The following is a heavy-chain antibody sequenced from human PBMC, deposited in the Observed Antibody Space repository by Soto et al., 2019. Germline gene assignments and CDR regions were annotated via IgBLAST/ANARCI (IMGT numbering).Heavy chain of an antibody. J-gene: IGHJ6*02. CDR2: ISGSGGST. Sequence: GGSLRLSCAASGFTFSSYAMSWVRQAPGKGLEWVSAISGSGGSTYYADSVKGRFTISRDNSKNTLYLQMNSLRAEDTAVYYCAKEIGIAAPTEDYYYYGMDVWGQGTTVTVSS. CDR3: AKEIGIAAPTEDYYYYGMDV. D-gene: IGHD6-6*01. V-gene: IGHV3-23*01. CDR1: GFTFSSYA.